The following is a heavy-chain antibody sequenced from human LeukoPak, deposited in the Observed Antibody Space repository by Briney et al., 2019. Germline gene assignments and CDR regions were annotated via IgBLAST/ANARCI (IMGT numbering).Heavy chain of an antibody. J-gene: IGHJ4*02. D-gene: IGHD3-22*01. Sequence: SVKVSCKASGGTFSSYPINWVRQAPGQGLEWMGEIIPIFGTTTYSQKFQGTVTITADESASTAYLELSSLRSEDTAVYYCTTFYYDRRTSYFPRPFVYWGQGTLVTVSS. CDR3: TTFYYDRRTSYFPRPFVY. CDR1: GGTFSSYP. V-gene: IGHV1-69*13. CDR2: IIPIFGTT.